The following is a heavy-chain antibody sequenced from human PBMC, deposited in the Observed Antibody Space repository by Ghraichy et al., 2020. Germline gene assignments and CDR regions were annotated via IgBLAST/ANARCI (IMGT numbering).Heavy chain of an antibody. CDR1: GDSVSSDSAA. V-gene: IGHV6-1*01. J-gene: IGHJ4*02. CDR2: LYYRSKWYN. Sequence: SETLSLTCAISGDSVSSDSAAWNWIRQSPSRGLEWLGRLYYRSKWYNDYAVSVKSRINIDPDTSKNQLSLQLNSVTPEDTAVYYCARVAFAVSPVWGQGTLVTVSS. D-gene: IGHD3-10*01. CDR3: ARVAFAVSPV.